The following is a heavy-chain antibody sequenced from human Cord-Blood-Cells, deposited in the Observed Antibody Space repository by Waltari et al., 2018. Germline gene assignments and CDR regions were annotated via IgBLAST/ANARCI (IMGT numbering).Heavy chain of an antibody. CDR3: AKTAGIAAAGTYYFDY. CDR1: GGTFSSYA. J-gene: IGHJ4*02. Sequence: QVQLVQSGAEVKKPGSSVKVSCKASGGTFSSYAISWVRQAPGQGREWMGRIIPILGIANYAQKCQGRVTITADKSTRTAYMELSSLRSEDTAVYYCAKTAGIAAAGTYYFDYWGQGTLVTVSS. V-gene: IGHV1-69*09. CDR2: IIPILGIA. D-gene: IGHD6-13*01.